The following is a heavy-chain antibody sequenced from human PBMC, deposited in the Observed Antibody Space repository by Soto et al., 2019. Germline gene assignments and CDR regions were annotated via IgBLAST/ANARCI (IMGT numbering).Heavy chain of an antibody. V-gene: IGHV4-59*01. CDR3: ARDGYDGSGSPYPAY. D-gene: IGHD3-10*01. Sequence: PSESLSLTGSVSVGSISEYFWSWIRQCPGKGLEWIGYIYYLGSTDYNPSLKSRVTISVDTSKRQFSLRLTSVTAADTAVYYCARDGYDGSGSPYPAYWGPGTQVTVSS. CDR2: IYYLGST. CDR1: VGSISEYF. J-gene: IGHJ4*02.